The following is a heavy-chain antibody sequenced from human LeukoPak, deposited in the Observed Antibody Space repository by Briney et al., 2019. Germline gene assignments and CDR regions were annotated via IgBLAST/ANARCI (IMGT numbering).Heavy chain of an antibody. J-gene: IGHJ5*02. D-gene: IGHD2/OR15-2a*01. CDR3: ARGGHYFSFDP. Sequence: ASVNVSCKASGYTFTNYIISWVRQAPGQGLEWMGWISAYNGNTNYAQKLQGRVTMTTDTSTATAYMELRSLRSDDTAVYYCARGGHYFSFDPWGQGTLVTVSS. V-gene: IGHV1-18*01. CDR2: ISAYNGNT. CDR1: GYTFTNYI.